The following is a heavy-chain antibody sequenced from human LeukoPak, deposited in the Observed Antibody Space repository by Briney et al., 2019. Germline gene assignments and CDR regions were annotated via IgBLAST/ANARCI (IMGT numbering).Heavy chain of an antibody. CDR1: GYTFTSYG. CDR3: ARAGLIVGATSYYYYYMDV. Sequence: ASVKVSCKASGYTFTSYGISWVRQAPGQGLEWMGWISAYNGNTNYAQKLQGRVTMTTDTSTSTAYMELRSLRSDDTAVYYCARAGLIVGATSYYYYYMDVWGKGTTVTVSS. J-gene: IGHJ6*03. V-gene: IGHV1-18*01. D-gene: IGHD1-26*01. CDR2: ISAYNGNT.